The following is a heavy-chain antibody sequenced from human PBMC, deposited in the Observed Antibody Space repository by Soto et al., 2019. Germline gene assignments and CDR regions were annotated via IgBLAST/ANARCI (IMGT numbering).Heavy chain of an antibody. CDR1: GFMFSAYW. Sequence: GGSLRLPCAAPGFMFSAYWMSWVRQAPGKGLEWVANIHGDGGKIYYVDSVKGRLTISRDNAKRSLYLQMKSLRAEDTAGYYCARPSGYFDTSGYYGAFYYYGMDVWGQGTTVTVSS. J-gene: IGHJ6*02. V-gene: IGHV3-7*01. CDR3: ARPSGYFDTSGYYGAFYYYGMDV. D-gene: IGHD3-22*01. CDR2: IHGDGGKI.